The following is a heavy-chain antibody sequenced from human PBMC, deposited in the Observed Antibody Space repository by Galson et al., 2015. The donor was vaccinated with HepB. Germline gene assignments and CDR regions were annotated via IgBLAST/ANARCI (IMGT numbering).Heavy chain of an antibody. V-gene: IGHV3-15*01. D-gene: IGHD6-13*01. CDR2: IKSNTDGGTT. J-gene: IGHJ2*01. CDR3: ATVRLSSTWSYRVPGAYWYFDL. CDR1: GFTFSDAW. Sequence: SLRLSCAASGFTFSDAWMSWVRQAPGKGLEWVGRIKSNTDGGTTDFAAPVKGRFTVSRDDSKDTLYLQMNNLKTEDTAVYYCATVRLSSTWSYRVPGAYWYFDLWGRGTLVTVSS.